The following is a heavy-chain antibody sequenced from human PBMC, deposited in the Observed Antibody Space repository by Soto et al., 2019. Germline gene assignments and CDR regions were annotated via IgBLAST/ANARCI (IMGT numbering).Heavy chain of an antibody. D-gene: IGHD1-26*01. Sequence: PGGSLRLSCAASGFSFSNYAMNWVRQAPGKGLEWVSGISGGGGTYYADSVKGRFIISRDNSKNTVYLQMNSLRAEDTAFYYCAKDSISDRETFNFDSGGQGTLVTVSS. V-gene: IGHV3-23*01. CDR3: AKDSISDRETFNFDS. CDR2: ISGGGGT. CDR1: GFSFSNYA. J-gene: IGHJ4*02.